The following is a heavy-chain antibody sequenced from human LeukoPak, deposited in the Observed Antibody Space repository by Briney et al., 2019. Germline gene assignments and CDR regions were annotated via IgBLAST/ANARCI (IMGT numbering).Heavy chain of an antibody. CDR1: GYTFTTYA. Sequence: ASVKVSCKASGYTFTTYAMNWVRQAPGQGLEWMGWISAYNGNTNYAQKLQGRVTMTTDTSTSTAYMELRSLRSDDTAVYYCARDVQQWLSAFDIWGQGTMVTVSS. D-gene: IGHD6-19*01. CDR3: ARDVQQWLSAFDI. J-gene: IGHJ3*02. V-gene: IGHV1-18*01. CDR2: ISAYNGNT.